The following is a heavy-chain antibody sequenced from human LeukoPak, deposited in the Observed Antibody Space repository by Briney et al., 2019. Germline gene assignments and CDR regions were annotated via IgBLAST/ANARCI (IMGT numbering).Heavy chain of an antibody. CDR3: ARGDTAMDEFDY. CDR1: GYTFTSYA. V-gene: IGHV1-3*01. J-gene: IGHJ4*02. D-gene: IGHD5-18*01. CDR2: INAGNGNT. Sequence: ASVKVSCKASGYTFTSYAMHWVRQAPGQRLGGMGWINAGNGNTKYSQKFQGRVTITRDTSASTAYMELSSLRSEDTAVYYCARGDTAMDEFDYWGQGTLVTVSS.